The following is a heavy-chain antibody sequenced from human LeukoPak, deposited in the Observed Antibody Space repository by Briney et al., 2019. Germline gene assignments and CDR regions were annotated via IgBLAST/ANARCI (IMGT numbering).Heavy chain of an antibody. CDR3: ATLVPPSWSGYDYDY. CDR2: FDPEDGET. CDR1: GYTLPELS. Sequence: ASVKLPSKVSGYTLPELSMHWVRPAPGKGIAWTGGFDPEDGETIYTQKIQGRGTMTEDTTTDTAYMELRSLTPADTAVSYCATLVPPSWSGYDYDYWGQGTLVTVSS. J-gene: IGHJ4*02. V-gene: IGHV1-24*01. D-gene: IGHD5-12*01.